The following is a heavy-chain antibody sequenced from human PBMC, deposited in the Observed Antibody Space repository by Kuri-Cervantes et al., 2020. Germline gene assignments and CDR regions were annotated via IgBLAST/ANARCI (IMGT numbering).Heavy chain of an antibody. D-gene: IGHD6-6*01. J-gene: IGHJ5*02. V-gene: IGHV4-4*02. Sequence: SETLSLTCAVSGGSISSSNWWSWVRQPPGKGLEWIGTIDYSGSTYPKSSLKSRVTISLDTSKNQFSLKLSSVTAADTAVYYCARVRDIAARPNWFDPWGQGTLVTVSS. CDR1: GGSISSSNW. CDR2: IDYSGST. CDR3: ARVRDIAARPNWFDP.